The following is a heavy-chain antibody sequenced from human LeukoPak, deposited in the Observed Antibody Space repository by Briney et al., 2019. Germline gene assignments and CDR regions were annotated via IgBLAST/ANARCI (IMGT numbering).Heavy chain of an antibody. J-gene: IGHJ4*02. CDR2: INPNSGGT. V-gene: IGHV1-2*02. Sequence: ASVKVSCKASGYTFTGYYMHWVRQAPGQGLEWMGWINPNSGGTNYAQKFQGRVTMTRDTPISTAYMELSRLRSDDTAVYYRARDDDYGGNQGFENWGQGTLVTVSS. CDR1: GYTFTGYY. CDR3: ARDDDYGGNQGFEN. D-gene: IGHD4-23*01.